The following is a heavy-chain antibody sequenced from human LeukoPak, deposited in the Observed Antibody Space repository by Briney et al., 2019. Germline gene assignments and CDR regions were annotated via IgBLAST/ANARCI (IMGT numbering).Heavy chain of an antibody. Sequence: SETLSLTCAVFGGSFSGYYWSWIRQPPGKGLKWIGEINHSGSTNYNPSLKSRVTISVDTSKNQISLKLSSVTAADTAVYYCARDAGSGWYGRDYYYMDVWGKGTTVTVSS. V-gene: IGHV4-34*01. CDR3: ARDAGSGWYGRDYYYMDV. CDR2: INHSGST. CDR1: GGSFSGYY. J-gene: IGHJ6*03. D-gene: IGHD6-19*01.